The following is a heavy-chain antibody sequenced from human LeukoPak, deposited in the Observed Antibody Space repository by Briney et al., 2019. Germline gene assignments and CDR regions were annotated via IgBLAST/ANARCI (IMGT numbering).Heavy chain of an antibody. J-gene: IGHJ4*02. V-gene: IGHV1-69*05. CDR1: GGTFSSYA. Sequence: SVKLSCKASGGTFSSYAISWVRQAPGQGLEWMGRIITIFGTANYAQKFQGRGTITTDEATGPVYMEMSSLRSEDTAVYYCAREPYDYVWGSLGNRWYFDYWGQGTLVTVSS. CDR3: AREPYDYVWGSLGNRWYFDY. D-gene: IGHD3-16*01. CDR2: IITIFGTA.